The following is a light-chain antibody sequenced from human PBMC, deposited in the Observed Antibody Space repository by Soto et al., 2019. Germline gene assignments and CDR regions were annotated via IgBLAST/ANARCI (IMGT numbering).Light chain of an antibody. V-gene: IGKV3-20*01. CDR3: QQYGSSPMYT. CDR1: QSVSSNY. CDR2: GAS. Sequence: EIVLTQSPGTLSLSPGERATLSCRASQSVSSNYLAWYQQRPGQAPRLLIYGASNTAAGVPDRFTGSASGTDFTLTISRLELEDFAVYSCQQYGSSPMYTFGQGTKLEIK. J-gene: IGKJ2*01.